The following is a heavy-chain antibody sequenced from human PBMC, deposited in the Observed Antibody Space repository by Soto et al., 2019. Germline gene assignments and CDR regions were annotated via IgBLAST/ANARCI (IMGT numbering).Heavy chain of an antibody. CDR2: ISYDGSNK. CDR3: AKDEDYSGGSFDY. Sequence: PGGSLRLSCAASGFTFSSYGMHWVRQAPGKGLEWVAVISYDGSNKYYADSVKGRFTISRDNSKNTLYLQMNSLRAEDTAVYYCAKDEDYSGGSFDYWGQGTLVTVSS. J-gene: IGHJ4*02. D-gene: IGHD2-15*01. V-gene: IGHV3-30*18. CDR1: GFTFSSYG.